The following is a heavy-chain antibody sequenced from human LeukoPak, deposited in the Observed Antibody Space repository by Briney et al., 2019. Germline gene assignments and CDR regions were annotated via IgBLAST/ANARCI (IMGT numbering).Heavy chain of an antibody. CDR2: INPHSGDT. V-gene: IGHV1-2*02. J-gene: IGHJ4*02. CDR1: GYTFTGYY. CDR3: ARGYSSSWYFLDY. Sequence: ASVKVSCKASGYTFTGYYVHWVRQAPGQGLEWMGWINPHSGDTSYAQNFQGRVTMTRDTSISTVYMELSRLRSGDTAVYYCARGYSSSWYFLDYWGQGTLVTVSS. D-gene: IGHD6-13*01.